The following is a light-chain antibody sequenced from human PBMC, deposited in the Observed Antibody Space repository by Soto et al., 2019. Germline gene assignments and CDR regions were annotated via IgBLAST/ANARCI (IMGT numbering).Light chain of an antibody. J-gene: IGLJ2*01. CDR2: EGD. CDR3: CSYAGSSVL. V-gene: IGLV2-23*01. Sequence: QSVLTQPASVSGSPGQSITISCTGTSSDVGNYNLVSWYQQHPGKAPKLMIYEGDKRPSGVSNRFSGSKSGNTASLTISGLQAEDEADYYCCSYAGSSVLFGGGTKLTVL. CDR1: SSDVGNYNL.